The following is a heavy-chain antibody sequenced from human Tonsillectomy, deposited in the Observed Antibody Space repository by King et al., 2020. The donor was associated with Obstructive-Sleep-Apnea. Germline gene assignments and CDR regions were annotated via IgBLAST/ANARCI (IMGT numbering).Heavy chain of an antibody. D-gene: IGHD1-1*01. V-gene: IGHV3-43*01. Sequence: VKLVESGGVVVQPGGSLRLSCAASGFTFDDYTMHWVRQAPGKGLEWVSLISWDGGSTYYADSVKGRFTISRDNSKNSLYLQMNSLRTEDTALYYCAKDMGNGGLYYFDYWGQGTLVTVSS. CDR3: AKDMGNGGLYYFDY. CDR1: GFTFDDYT. J-gene: IGHJ4*02. CDR2: ISWDGGST.